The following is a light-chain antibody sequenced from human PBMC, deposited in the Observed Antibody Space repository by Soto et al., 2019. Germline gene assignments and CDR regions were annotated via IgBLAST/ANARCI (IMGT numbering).Light chain of an antibody. Sequence: QSALTQPPSVSGAPGQRVTISCTGSSCNIGTDYDVHWYQQLPGTAPKLLIYGNSNRPSGVPDRFSGSKSGTSASLAITGLQAEDEADYYCQSYDSSLSGSVFGGGTKLTVL. CDR2: GNS. J-gene: IGLJ3*02. CDR3: QSYDSSLSGSV. V-gene: IGLV1-40*01. CDR1: SCNIGTDYD.